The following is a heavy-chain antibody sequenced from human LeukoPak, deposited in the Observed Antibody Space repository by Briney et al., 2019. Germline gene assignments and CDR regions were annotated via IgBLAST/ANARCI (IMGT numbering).Heavy chain of an antibody. CDR1: GFTFSSYG. Sequence: GGSLRLSCAASGFTFSSYGMHWVRQAPGKGLEWVAFIRYDGSNKYYADSVKGRFTISRDNSKNTLYLQMNSLRAEDTAVYYCAKDGSYPYYFDYWGQGTLVTVSS. J-gene: IGHJ4*02. V-gene: IGHV3-30*02. D-gene: IGHD1-26*01. CDR2: IRYDGSNK. CDR3: AKDGSYPYYFDY.